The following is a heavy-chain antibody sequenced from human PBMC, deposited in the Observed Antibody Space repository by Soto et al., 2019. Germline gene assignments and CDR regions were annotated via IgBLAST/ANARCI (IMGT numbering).Heavy chain of an antibody. V-gene: IGHV3-73*01. D-gene: IGHD3-22*01. Sequence: GGSLRLSCAASGFTFSGSAMHWVRQASGKGLEWVGRIRSKANSYATAYAASVKGRFTISRDDSKNTAYLQMNSLKTEDTAVYYCIRRGPDYYDSSGYYYDAFDIWGQGTMVTVSS. CDR2: IRSKANSYAT. CDR1: GFTFSGSA. J-gene: IGHJ3*02. CDR3: IRRGPDYYDSSGYYYDAFDI.